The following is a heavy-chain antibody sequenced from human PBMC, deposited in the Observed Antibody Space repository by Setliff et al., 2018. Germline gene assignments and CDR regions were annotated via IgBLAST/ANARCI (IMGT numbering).Heavy chain of an antibody. CDR2: ICYSGST. CDR3: ARGGKILEWLYAHDY. J-gene: IGHJ4*02. CDR1: GGSISSGSYY. V-gene: IGHV4-39*07. D-gene: IGHD3-3*01. Sequence: PSETLSLTCTVSGGSISSGSYYWGWIRQPPGKGLEWIGSICYSGSTYYNPSLKSRVTISVDTSKNQFSLKLSSVTAADTAVYYCARGGKILEWLYAHDYWGQGTLVTVSS.